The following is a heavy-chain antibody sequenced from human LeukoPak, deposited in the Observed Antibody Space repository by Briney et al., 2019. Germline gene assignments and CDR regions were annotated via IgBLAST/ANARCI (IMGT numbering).Heavy chain of an antibody. V-gene: IGHV3-30*18. CDR2: IAYHGNTE. J-gene: IGHJ5*02. D-gene: IGHD6-19*01. Sequence: GRSLRLSCAVSGFTISSHGMHWVRQAPGKGPEWVAMIAYHGNTEYYGDSVKGRFTISRDNSKNTLYLQMDSLRAEDTAVYHCAKDWRSGGWYNYFDPWGQGTLVTVSS. CDR3: AKDWRSGGWYNYFDP. CDR1: GFTISSHG.